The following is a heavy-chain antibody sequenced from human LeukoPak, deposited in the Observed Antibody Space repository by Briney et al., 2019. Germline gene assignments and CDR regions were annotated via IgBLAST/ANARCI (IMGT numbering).Heavy chain of an antibody. J-gene: IGHJ4*02. D-gene: IGHD2-15*01. CDR1: GGSISSYY. CDR2: IYYSGST. CDR3: ARTPFPYYFDY. V-gene: IGHV4-59*01. Sequence: SETLSLTCTVSGGSISSYYWSWIRQPPGKGLEWIGYIYYSGSTNYNPSLKSRATISVDTSKNQFSLKLRSVTAADTAVYYCARTPFPYYFDYWGQGTLVTVSS.